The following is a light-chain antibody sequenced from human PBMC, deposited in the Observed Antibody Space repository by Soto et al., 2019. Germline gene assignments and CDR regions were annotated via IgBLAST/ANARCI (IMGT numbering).Light chain of an antibody. Sequence: DIQLTQSPSFLSASVGDRVTITCRASQGISNYVLWYQQKPGEAPKLLIYAASTLQSGVASRFSGSGSGTEFTLTISSLQPEDFAIYYCQHLDGYPITFGQGTRLEIK. V-gene: IGKV1-9*01. CDR2: AAS. CDR3: QHLDGYPIT. CDR1: QGISNY. J-gene: IGKJ5*01.